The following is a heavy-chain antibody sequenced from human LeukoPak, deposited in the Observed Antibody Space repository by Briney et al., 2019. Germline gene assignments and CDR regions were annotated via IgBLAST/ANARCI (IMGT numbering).Heavy chain of an antibody. CDR2: IWFDGSNK. V-gene: IGHV3-33*01. Sequence: GGSLRLSCAASGLTFSSYGMHWVRQAPGKGLEWVAVIWFDGSNKYYADSVKGRFTVSRDNSKNTMDLKMNSLRAEDTAVYYCAREQYGSDDALDIWGQGTIVTVSS. CDR1: GLTFSSYG. J-gene: IGHJ3*02. D-gene: IGHD4-17*01. CDR3: AREQYGSDDALDI.